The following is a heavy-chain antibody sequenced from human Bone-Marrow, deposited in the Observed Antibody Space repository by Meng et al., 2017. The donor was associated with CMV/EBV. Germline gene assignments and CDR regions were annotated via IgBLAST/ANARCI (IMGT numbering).Heavy chain of an antibody. CDR1: GGSFSGYY. V-gene: IGHV4-34*01. J-gene: IGHJ3*02. CDR3: ARVYYDSSGYYPLLDDAFDI. D-gene: IGHD3-22*01. Sequence: SETLSLTCAVYGGSFSGYYWSWIRQPPGKGLEWIGEINHSGSTNYNPSLKSRVTISVDTSKNQFSLKLSSVTAADTAVYYCARVYYDSSGYYPLLDDAFDIWGQGTMVTVSS. CDR2: INHSGST.